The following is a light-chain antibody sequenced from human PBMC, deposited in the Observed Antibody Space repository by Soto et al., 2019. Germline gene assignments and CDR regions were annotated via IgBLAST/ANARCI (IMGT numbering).Light chain of an antibody. Sequence: DIQMTQSPSTLSGSVGDRVTITCRASQTIRSGLAWYQQKPGKAPKLLIYAASTLQSGVPSRFSGSGSGTEFTLTISSLQPDDFATYYCQQYNTYSTFGHGTRLE. J-gene: IGKJ5*01. CDR1: QTIRSG. CDR3: QQYNTYST. V-gene: IGKV1-5*01. CDR2: AAS.